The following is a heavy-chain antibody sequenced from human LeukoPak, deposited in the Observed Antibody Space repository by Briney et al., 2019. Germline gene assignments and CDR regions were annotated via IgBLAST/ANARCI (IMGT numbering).Heavy chain of an antibody. CDR1: GGTFSSYA. V-gene: IGHV1-69*04. D-gene: IGHD1-26*01. CDR3: ARDAYSGSYYEDY. Sequence: SVKVSCKASGGTFSSYAISWVRQAPGQGLEWMGRIIPILGIANYAQKFQGRVTITADKSTSTAYMELSSLRSEDTAVYYCARDAYSGSYYEDYWGQGTLVTVSS. CDR2: IIPILGIA. J-gene: IGHJ4*02.